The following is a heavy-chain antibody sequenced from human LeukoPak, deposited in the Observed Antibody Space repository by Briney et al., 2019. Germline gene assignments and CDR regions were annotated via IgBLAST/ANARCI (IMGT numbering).Heavy chain of an antibody. J-gene: IGHJ4*02. Sequence: SETLSLTCTVSGGSLSSGSYYWSWIRQPAGKGLEWIGRIYTSGRTNYNPSLKSRVTISVATSKNQFSLKLSSVTAADTAVYYCARDSPSDYGDYVDYWGQGTLVTVSS. V-gene: IGHV4-61*02. CDR3: ARDSPSDYGDYVDY. CDR2: IYTSGRT. CDR1: GGSLSSGSYY. D-gene: IGHD4-17*01.